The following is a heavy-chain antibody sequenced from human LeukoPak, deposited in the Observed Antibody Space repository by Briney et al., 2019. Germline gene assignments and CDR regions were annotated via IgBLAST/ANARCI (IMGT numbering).Heavy chain of an antibody. CDR1: GFTFSSYW. J-gene: IGHJ6*03. CDR2: IKQDGSEK. Sequence: GGSLRLSRAASGFTFSSYWMSWVRQAPGKGLEWVANIKQDGSEKYYVDSVKGRFTISRDNAKNSLYLQMNSLRAEDTAVYYCVRVIEGTSTGAPGYHFYYYYMDVCGKGTTVTVSS. D-gene: IGHD3-16*02. CDR3: VRVIEGTSTGAPGYHFYYYYMDV. V-gene: IGHV3-7*01.